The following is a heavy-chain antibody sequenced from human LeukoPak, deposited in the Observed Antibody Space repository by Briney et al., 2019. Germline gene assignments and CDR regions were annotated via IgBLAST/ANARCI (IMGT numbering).Heavy chain of an antibody. J-gene: IGHJ3*01. D-gene: IGHD6-13*01. CDR3: ARGKVYGSGWFDTFDV. V-gene: IGHV4-59*01. CDR2: IYDSGST. CDR1: GGSIISYY. Sequence: MSSETLSLTCTVSGGSIISYYCSWIRQPPGKGLEWIGYIYDSGSTNYNPSLKSRVTISAVTSKNQFSLKLSSVTAANTAVYYCARGKVYGSGWFDTFDVWGQGTMVIVSS.